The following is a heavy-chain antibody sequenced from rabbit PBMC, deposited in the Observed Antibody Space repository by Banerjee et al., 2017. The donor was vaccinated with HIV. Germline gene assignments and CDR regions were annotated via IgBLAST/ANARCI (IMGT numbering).Heavy chain of an antibody. CDR2: IDAGSGSA. Sequence: QSLEESGGDLVKPGASLTLTCTASGFSFSSYWMNWVRQAPGKGLEWIGCIDAGSGSAYYASWAKGRFTISKTSSTTVTLQMTSLTAADTATYFCARDIGSVGLWGPGTLVTVS. CDR1: GFSFSSYW. CDR3: ARDIGSVGL. J-gene: IGHJ6*01. V-gene: IGHV1S40*01. D-gene: IGHD4-2*01.